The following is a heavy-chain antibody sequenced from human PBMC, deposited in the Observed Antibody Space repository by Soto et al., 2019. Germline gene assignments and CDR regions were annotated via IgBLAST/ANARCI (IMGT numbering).Heavy chain of an antibody. CDR1: GYTFTAYF. CDR3: VRGSPGGGAS. V-gene: IGHV1-2*02. D-gene: IGHD2-8*02. CDR2: INPRSDVT. J-gene: IGHJ5*02. Sequence: QVQLEQSGAEVKKPGASVKVSCKASGYTFTAYFLHWVRQVPGQGFEWMAWINPRSDVTNYAQKFQGMVTVTRDTAISTVYMELNNMTFNDTAVYYCVRGSPGGGASWGQGTRVVVSS.